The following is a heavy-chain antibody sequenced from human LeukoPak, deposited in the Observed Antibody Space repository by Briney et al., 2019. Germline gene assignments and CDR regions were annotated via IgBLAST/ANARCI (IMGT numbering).Heavy chain of an antibody. D-gene: IGHD1-26*01. V-gene: IGHV1-2*02. CDR3: ATGALYYFDY. J-gene: IGHJ4*02. CDR1: GYSFTGYY. Sequence: ASVKVSCKASGYSFTGYYIHWVRQAPGQGLEWMGWINPDSGDTEYSQRFQGRITLTSDTSVTTAYMELSSLRSEDTAMYYCATGALYYFDYWGQGTLVTVSS. CDR2: INPDSGDT.